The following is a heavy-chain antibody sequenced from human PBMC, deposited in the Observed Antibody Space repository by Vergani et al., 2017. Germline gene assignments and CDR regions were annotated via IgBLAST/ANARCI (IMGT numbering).Heavy chain of an antibody. D-gene: IGHD6-19*01. CDR1: GFTFSSYS. CDR2: ISSSSSYI. CDR3: AKDGQYSSGWYPDY. J-gene: IGHJ4*02. V-gene: IGHV3-21*04. Sequence: VQLVESGGGLVKPGGSLRLSCAASGFTFSSYSMNWVRQAPGKGLEWVSSISSSSSYIYYADSVKGRFTISRDNAKNSLYLQMNSLRAEDTALYYCAKDGQYSSGWYPDYWGQGTLVTVSS.